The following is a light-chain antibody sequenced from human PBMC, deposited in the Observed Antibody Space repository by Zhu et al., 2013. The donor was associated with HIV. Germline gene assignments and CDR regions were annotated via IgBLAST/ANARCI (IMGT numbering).Light chain of an antibody. CDR1: QFVGSSTF. CDR2: DAS. Sequence: DIVLTQSPGTLSLSPGDTATLSCRASQFVGSSTFLAWYQQKRGQAPRLLIYDASSRATGIPDRFRGSGSGTDFTLTISRLEPEDFAMYYCQQYGSSLLTFGGGTEGG. J-gene: IGKJ4*01. V-gene: IGKV3-20*01. CDR3: QQYGSSLLT.